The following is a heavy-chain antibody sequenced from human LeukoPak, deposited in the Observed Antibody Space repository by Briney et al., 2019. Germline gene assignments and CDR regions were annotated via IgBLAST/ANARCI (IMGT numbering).Heavy chain of an antibody. CDR3: ARGGKGSSSPLVWFDP. Sequence: SETLSLTCAVYGGSFSGYYWSWIRQPPGKGLEWIGEINHSGSINYNPSLKSRVTISVDTSKNQFSLKLSSVTAADTAVYYCARGGKGSSSPLVWFDPWGQGTLVTVSS. CDR2: INHSGSI. J-gene: IGHJ5*02. V-gene: IGHV4-34*01. CDR1: GGSFSGYY. D-gene: IGHD6-6*01.